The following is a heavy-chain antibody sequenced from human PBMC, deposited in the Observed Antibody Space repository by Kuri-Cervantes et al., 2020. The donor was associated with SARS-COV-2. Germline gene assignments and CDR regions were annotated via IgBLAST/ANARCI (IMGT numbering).Heavy chain of an antibody. D-gene: IGHD1-1*01. CDR1: GGSISSSSYY. Sequence: ESLKISCTVSGGSISSSSYYWGWIRQPPGKGLEWIGSIYYSGSTYYNPSLKSRVTISVDTSKNQFSLKLSSVTAADTAVYYCARVRLMDSGYDYWGQGTLVTVSS. CDR2: IYYSGST. CDR3: ARVRLMDSGYDY. J-gene: IGHJ4*02. V-gene: IGHV4-39*07.